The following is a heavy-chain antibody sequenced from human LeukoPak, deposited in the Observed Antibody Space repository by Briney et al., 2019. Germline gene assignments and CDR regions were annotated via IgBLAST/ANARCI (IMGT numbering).Heavy chain of an antibody. CDR3: ARERGSGSYRDDY. V-gene: IGHV3-74*01. J-gene: IGHJ4*02. Sequence: GGSLRLSCAASGFTFSSHWMHWVRQAPGKGLVWVSRINSDGSTTTYADSVKGRFTISRDNANNTLYLQMSSLRAEDTAVYYCARERGSGSYRDDYWGQRTLVSVSS. D-gene: IGHD1-26*01. CDR2: INSDGSTT. CDR1: GFTFSSHW.